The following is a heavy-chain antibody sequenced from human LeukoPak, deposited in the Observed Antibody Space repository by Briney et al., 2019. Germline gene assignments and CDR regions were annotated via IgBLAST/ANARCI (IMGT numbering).Heavy chain of an antibody. V-gene: IGHV3-23*01. Sequence: GGSLRLSCAGSVFTFSSFGMSWVRQAPGKGLEWVSAISGSGGSTYYADSVKGRFTISRDNSKNTLYLQMNSLRAEDTAVYYCAKSLYSSSWYGSDYWGQGTLVTVSS. D-gene: IGHD6-13*01. CDR1: VFTFSSFG. J-gene: IGHJ4*02. CDR2: ISGSGGST. CDR3: AKSLYSSSWYGSDY.